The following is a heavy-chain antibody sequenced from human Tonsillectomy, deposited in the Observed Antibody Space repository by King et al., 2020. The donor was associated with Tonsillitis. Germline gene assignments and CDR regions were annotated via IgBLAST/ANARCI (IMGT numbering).Heavy chain of an antibody. V-gene: IGHV3-23*04. J-gene: IGHJ1*01. CDR3: AKGGVYDSSGYYYVRAEYFQH. CDR2: ISGSGGST. Sequence: VQLVGSGGGLVQPGGSLRLSCAASGFTFSSYAMSWVRQAPGKGLEWVSAISGSGGSTYYADSVKGRFTISRDNSKNTLYLQMNSLRAEDTAVYYCAKGGVYDSSGYYYVRAEYFQHWGQGTLVTVSS. D-gene: IGHD3-22*01. CDR1: GFTFSSYA.